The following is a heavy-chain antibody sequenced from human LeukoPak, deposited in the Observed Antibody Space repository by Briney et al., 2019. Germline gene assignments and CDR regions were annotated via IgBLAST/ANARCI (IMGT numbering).Heavy chain of an antibody. Sequence: GGSLRLSCAASGFTFSSYAMSWVRQAPGKGLEWVSAISGSGGSTYYADSVKGRFTISRDNSKNTLYLQMNSLRAEDTAVYYCAKEYYYDSSGYRGNFDYWGQGTLVTVSS. CDR3: AKEYYYDSSGYRGNFDY. V-gene: IGHV3-23*01. D-gene: IGHD3-22*01. J-gene: IGHJ4*02. CDR1: GFTFSSYA. CDR2: ISGSGGST.